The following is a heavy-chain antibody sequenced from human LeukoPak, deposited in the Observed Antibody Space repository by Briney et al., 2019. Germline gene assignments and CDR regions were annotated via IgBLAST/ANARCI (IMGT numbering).Heavy chain of an antibody. V-gene: IGHV4-39*01. Sequence: PSETLSLTCTVSGGSINSSIYYWGWIRQPPGKGLEWIGTIYYSGSTYYNPSLKSRVTISVDTSKNQFSLKLSSVTASDTAVYYCARRFAPSSNDAFDIWGQGTMVTVSS. CDR3: ARRFAPSSNDAFDI. CDR1: GGSINSSIYY. CDR2: IYYSGST. D-gene: IGHD6-13*01. J-gene: IGHJ3*02.